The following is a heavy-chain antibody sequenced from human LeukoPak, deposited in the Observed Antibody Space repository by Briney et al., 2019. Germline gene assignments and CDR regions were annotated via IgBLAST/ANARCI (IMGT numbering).Heavy chain of an antibody. CDR3: GVGYYDSSGYYTNFDY. CDR1: GFIVSSNY. Sequence: PGGSLRLSCAASGFIVSSNYMSWIRQAPGKGLEWVSVIDSGDSTYYADSVKGRFTISRDNSENTLYLQMNSLRAEDTAIYFCGVGYYDSSGYYTNFDYWGQGTLVTVSS. CDR2: IDSGDST. V-gene: IGHV3-53*01. J-gene: IGHJ4*02. D-gene: IGHD3-22*01.